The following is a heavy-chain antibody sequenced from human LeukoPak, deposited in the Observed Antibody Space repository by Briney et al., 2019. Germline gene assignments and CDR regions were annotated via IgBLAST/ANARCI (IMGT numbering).Heavy chain of an antibody. CDR1: GFTFASTW. V-gene: IGHV3-7*01. D-gene: IGHD3-10*01. CDR3: AREPGIGYAFDI. CDR2: IKEDGSEK. J-gene: IGHJ3*02. Sequence: PGGSLRLSCVVAGFTFASTWMTSVRQAPGKWLEWVANIKEDGSEKHYVDSVKGRFTISRDNAKNSLYLQMNSLRAEDTAVYYCAREPGIGYAFDIWGQGTMVTVSS.